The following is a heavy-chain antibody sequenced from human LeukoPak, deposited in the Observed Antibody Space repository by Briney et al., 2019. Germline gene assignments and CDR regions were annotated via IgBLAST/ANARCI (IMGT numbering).Heavy chain of an antibody. D-gene: IGHD1-26*01. CDR3: ARLSVIVGAALEYYYYYMDV. J-gene: IGHJ6*03. Sequence: ASVKVSCKASGYTFSRYGISWLRQAPGQGLEWVGWTSAYNGNTNYAQKLQGRVTMTTDTSTSTAYLELTSLRSDDTAVYYCARLSVIVGAALEYYYYYMDVWGQGTTVTVSS. CDR2: TSAYNGNT. V-gene: IGHV1-18*01. CDR1: GYTFSRYG.